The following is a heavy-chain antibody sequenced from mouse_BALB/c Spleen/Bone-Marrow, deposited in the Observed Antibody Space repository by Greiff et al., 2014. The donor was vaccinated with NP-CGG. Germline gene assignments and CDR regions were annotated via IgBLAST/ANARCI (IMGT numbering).Heavy chain of an antibody. CDR3: ARLDSSGSNYFDC. CDR1: GFSFNTYA. CDR2: INSGGSYT. Sequence: EVMLVESGGGLVKPGGSLKLACAASGFSFNTYAMSWVRQSPEKRLEWVATINSGGSYTYYPDTVTGRFTISGDNAKNTLYLEMSSLRSEDAAMYYCARLDSSGSNYFDCWGQGTTLTVS. J-gene: IGHJ2*01. D-gene: IGHD3-2*01. V-gene: IGHV5-9-4*01.